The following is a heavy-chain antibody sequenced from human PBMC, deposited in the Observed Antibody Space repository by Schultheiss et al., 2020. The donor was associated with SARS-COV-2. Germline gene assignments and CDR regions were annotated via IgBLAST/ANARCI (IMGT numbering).Heavy chain of an antibody. Sequence: GGSLRLSCAASGFTFSSYSMNWVRQAPGKGLEWVSAISGSGGSTYYADSVKGRFTISRDNSKNTLYLQMNSLRAEDTAVYYCARPRGYHHAFDIWGQGTMVTVSS. V-gene: IGHV3-23*01. CDR3: ARPRGYHHAFDI. J-gene: IGHJ3*02. CDR1: GFTFSSYS. D-gene: IGHD2-2*01. CDR2: ISGSGGST.